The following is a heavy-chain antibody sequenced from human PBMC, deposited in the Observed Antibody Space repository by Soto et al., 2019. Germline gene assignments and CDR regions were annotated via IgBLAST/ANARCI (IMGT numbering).Heavy chain of an antibody. V-gene: IGHV4-31*03. CDR1: GGSISSGGYY. CDR3: ARGDYGDYNDAFDI. D-gene: IGHD4-17*01. CDR2: IYYSGST. J-gene: IGHJ3*02. Sequence: PSETLSLTCTVSGGSISSGGYYWSWIRQHPGKGLEWIGYIYYSGSTYYNPSLKSRVTISVDTSKNQFSLKLSSVTAADTAVYYCARGDYGDYNDAFDIWGQGTMVTVSS.